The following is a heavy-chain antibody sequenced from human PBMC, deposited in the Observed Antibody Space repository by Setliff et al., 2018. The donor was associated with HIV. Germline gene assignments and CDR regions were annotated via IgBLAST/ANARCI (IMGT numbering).Heavy chain of an antibody. CDR2: IIPFFGTA. J-gene: IGHJ5*02. Sequence: RASVKVSCKASEYFFSYYMHWLRQAPGQGLEWMGGIIPFFGTALYAPKFQGRVTITANESTSTAYMELSSLRSEDTGVYYCARGGTLTLINYFDTWGQGTLVTVSS. V-gene: IGHV1-69*13. CDR1: EYFFSYY. D-gene: IGHD1-7*01. CDR3: ARGGTLTLINYFDT.